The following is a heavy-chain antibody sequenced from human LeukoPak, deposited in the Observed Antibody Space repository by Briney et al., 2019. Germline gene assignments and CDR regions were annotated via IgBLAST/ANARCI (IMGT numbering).Heavy chain of an antibody. V-gene: IGHV1-2*02. D-gene: IGHD2-15*01. Sequence: ASVKVSCKAPGYTFTGYYMHWVRQAPGQGLEWMGWINPNSGGTNYAQKFQGRVTMTRDTSISTAYMELSRLRSDDTAVYYCARDTLAKVVLDAFDIWGQGTMVTVSS. J-gene: IGHJ3*02. CDR1: GYTFTGYY. CDR3: ARDTLAKVVLDAFDI. CDR2: INPNSGGT.